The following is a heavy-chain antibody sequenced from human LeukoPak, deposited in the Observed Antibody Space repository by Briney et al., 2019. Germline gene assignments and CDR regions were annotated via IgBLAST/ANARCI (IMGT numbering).Heavy chain of an antibody. J-gene: IGHJ4*02. D-gene: IGHD5-18*01. CDR2: ISAYNGNT. CDR3: ARVARTQLWLNY. Sequence: ASVKVSCKASGYTFTSYGIGWVRQAPGQGLEWMGWISAYNGNTNYAQKLQGRVTMTTDTSTSTAYMELRSLRSDDTAVYYCARVARTQLWLNYWGQGTLVTVSS. V-gene: IGHV1-18*01. CDR1: GYTFTSYG.